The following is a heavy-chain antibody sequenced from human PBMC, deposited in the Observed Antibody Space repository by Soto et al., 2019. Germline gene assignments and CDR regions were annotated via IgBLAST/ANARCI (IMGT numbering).Heavy chain of an antibody. CDR3: VRDGTKTLRDWFDP. V-gene: IGHV4-4*07. Sequence: SETLSPTCTVSGASISGFYWSWIRKSAGKGLEWIGRIYATGTTDYNPSLKSRVMMSVDTSKKQFSLKLRSVTAADTAVYYCVRDGTKTLRDWFDPWGQGISVTVSS. CDR2: IYATGTT. J-gene: IGHJ5*02. CDR1: GASISGFY. D-gene: IGHD1-1*01.